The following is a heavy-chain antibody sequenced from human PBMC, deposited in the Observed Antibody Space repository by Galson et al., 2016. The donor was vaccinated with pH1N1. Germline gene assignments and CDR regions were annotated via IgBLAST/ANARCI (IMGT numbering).Heavy chain of an antibody. J-gene: IGHJ1*01. CDR3: VDNSR. Sequence: SVKVSCKASGYTFNRYDISWVRQAAGQGLEWMGWMNPNNGRVKMTRNTSISIAYLELSGLTFGDTPVYYFVDNSRWGQGTPVVVSS. CDR2: MNPN. CDR1: GYTFNRYD. D-gene: IGHD3-9*01. V-gene: IGHV1-8*01.